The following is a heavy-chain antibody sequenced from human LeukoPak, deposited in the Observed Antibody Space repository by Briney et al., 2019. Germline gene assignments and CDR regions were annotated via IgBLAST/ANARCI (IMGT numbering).Heavy chain of an antibody. CDR3: ARAPRPVWSKVPTAPAGIDC. CDR1: GYTFTGYG. CDR2: ISAYNGNT. J-gene: IGHJ4*02. Sequence: SVKVSCKASGYTFTGYGISWVRQAPGQGLEWMGWISAYNGNTNYAQKLQGRVTMTTDTSTSTAYMELRSLRSDDTAVYYCARAPRPVWSKVPTAPAGIDCWGQGTLVTVSS. D-gene: IGHD6-13*01. V-gene: IGHV1-18*01.